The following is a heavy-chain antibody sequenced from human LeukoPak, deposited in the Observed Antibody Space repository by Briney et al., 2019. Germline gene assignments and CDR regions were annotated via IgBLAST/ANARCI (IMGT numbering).Heavy chain of an antibody. CDR2: ISVSGGVT. CDR1: GFTFSNYA. J-gene: IGHJ4*02. CDR3: AKYNYYGSGSYYNDFDY. Sequence: GGSLRLSCAASGFTFSNYAMSWVRQAPGKGLEWVSAISVSGGVTYYADSVKGRLTISRDNPKNTMYLQMNSLRAEDTAVYYCAKYNYYGSGSYYNDFDYWGQGTLVTVSS. D-gene: IGHD3-10*01. V-gene: IGHV3-23*01.